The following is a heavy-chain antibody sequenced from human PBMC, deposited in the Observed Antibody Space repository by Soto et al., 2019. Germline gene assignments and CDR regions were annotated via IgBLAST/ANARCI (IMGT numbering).Heavy chain of an antibody. D-gene: IGHD4-17*01. CDR1: GGTFSTYV. CDR3: AREYDYGGYFYYY. J-gene: IGHJ4*02. V-gene: IGHV1-69*12. CDR2: IVILSGTV. Sequence: QVQLVQSGAEVKRPGSSVKVSCKASGGTFSTYVIGWVRQAPGQGLEWMGGIVILSGTVNYAQNFQDRVTITADEYTTTVYMELNNLRSDDTAVYYCAREYDYGGYFYYYWGQGTLVTVSS.